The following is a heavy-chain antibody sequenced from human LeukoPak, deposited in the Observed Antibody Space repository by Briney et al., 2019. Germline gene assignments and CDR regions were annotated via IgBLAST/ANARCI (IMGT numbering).Heavy chain of an antibody. Sequence: PSETLSLTCTVSGGSISSYYWSWIRQPAGKGLEWIGRIYISGSTNYNPSLKSRVTMSVDTSKNQFSLKLSSVTAADTAVYHCARDRGTWNDDGFDYWGQGTLVTVSS. V-gene: IGHV4-4*07. CDR3: ARDRGTWNDDGFDY. D-gene: IGHD1-1*01. CDR1: GGSISSYY. CDR2: IYISGST. J-gene: IGHJ4*02.